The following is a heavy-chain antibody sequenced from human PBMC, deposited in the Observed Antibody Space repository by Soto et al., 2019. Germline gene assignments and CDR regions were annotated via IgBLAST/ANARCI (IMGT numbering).Heavy chain of an antibody. CDR2: ISSSSSYI. J-gene: IGHJ6*02. CDR1: GFTFSSYS. D-gene: IGHD3-3*01. Sequence: GSLRLSCAASGFTFSSYSMNWVRQAPGKGLEWVSSISSSSSYIYYADSVKGRFTISRDNAKNSLYLQMNSLRAEDTAVYYCARGVQPHSRITIFGVVKYYYGMDVWGQGTTVTVSS. CDR3: ARGVQPHSRITIFGVVKYYYGMDV. V-gene: IGHV3-21*01.